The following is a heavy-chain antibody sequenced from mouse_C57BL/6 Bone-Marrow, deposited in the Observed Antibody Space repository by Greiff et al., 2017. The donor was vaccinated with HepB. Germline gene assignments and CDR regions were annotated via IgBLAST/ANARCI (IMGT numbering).Heavy chain of an antibody. CDR1: GYTFTNYW. CDR3: ATSIGYAVFAY. V-gene: IGHV1-63*01. J-gene: IGHJ3*01. CDR2: IYPGGGYT. Sequence: QVQLQQSGAELVRPGNSVKMSCKASGYTFTNYWIGWAKQRPGHGLEWIGDIYPGGGYTNYNEKFKGKATLTADKSSSTAYMQFSSLTSEDSAIYYCATSIGYAVFAYWGQVTLVTVSA. D-gene: IGHD2-14*01.